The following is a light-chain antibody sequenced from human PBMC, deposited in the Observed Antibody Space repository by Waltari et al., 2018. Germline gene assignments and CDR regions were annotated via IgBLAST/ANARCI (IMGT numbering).Light chain of an antibody. CDR2: DVS. CDR3: SSYTSSTTLLLI. V-gene: IGLV2-14*03. CDR1: SSDVGGYNY. Sequence: QSALTQPASVSGSPGQSITISCTGTSSDVGGYNYVSWYQKHPGKAPKLLIYDVSNWPSGFSNRFSASKSGNTASLIISGLQAEDEADYYCSSYTSSTTLLLIFGGGTKLTVL. J-gene: IGLJ2*01.